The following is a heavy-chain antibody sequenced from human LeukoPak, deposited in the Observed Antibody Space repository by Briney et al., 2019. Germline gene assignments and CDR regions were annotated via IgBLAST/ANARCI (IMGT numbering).Heavy chain of an antibody. CDR1: GFTFSACA. CDR3: ARASGMVRGDYFDY. J-gene: IGHJ4*02. D-gene: IGHD3-10*01. CDR2: ISYDGNNK. V-gene: IGHV3-30*04. Sequence: GGSLRLSCAASGFTFSACAMHWVRQAPGMGLEWVAVISYDGNNKYNADSVKGRFTISRDNSKNTLYLQMNSLRAEDTAVYYCARASGMVRGDYFDYWGQGPLVTVSS.